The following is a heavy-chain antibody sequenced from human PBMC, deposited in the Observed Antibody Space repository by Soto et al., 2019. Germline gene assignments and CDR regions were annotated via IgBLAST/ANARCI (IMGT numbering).Heavy chain of an antibody. CDR1: GGSFSGYY. V-gene: IGHV4-34*02. CDR2: INHSGST. J-gene: IGHJ4*02. Sequence: QVQLQQWGAGLLKPSETLSLTCAVNGGSFSGYYWTWIRQPPGKGLEWIGEINHSGSTNYNPSLKRRVTTSVDTSKNQLSLKLSSVTAADTAVYYCARCPMIRGPLDYWGQGTLVTVSS. D-gene: IGHD3-10*01. CDR3: ARCPMIRGPLDY.